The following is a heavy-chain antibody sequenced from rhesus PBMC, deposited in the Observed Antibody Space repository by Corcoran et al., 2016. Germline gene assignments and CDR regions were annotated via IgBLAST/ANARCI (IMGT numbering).Heavy chain of an antibody. CDR1: GGSISSRY. V-gene: IGHV4-169*01. D-gene: IGHD3-3*01. CDR2: LYGSGSST. J-gene: IGHJ4*01. CDR3: ASFLDWLDY. Sequence: QLQLPESGPGLVKPSETLSVTCAVSGGSISSRYWRWIRQAPGKGLEWIGYLYGSGSSTNYNPSLKSRVTLSVDTSKNQLSLKLSSVTTADTAVYYWASFLDWLDYWGQGVLVTVSS.